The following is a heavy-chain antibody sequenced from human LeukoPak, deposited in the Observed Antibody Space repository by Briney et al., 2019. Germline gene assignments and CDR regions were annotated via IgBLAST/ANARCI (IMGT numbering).Heavy chain of an antibody. CDR3: AKDKAYYDFWSGYYSPYYFDY. D-gene: IGHD3-3*01. Sequence: GGSLRLSCAASGFTFSSTSMSWVRQAPGKGLEWVASINPDGIKRYSADSVKGRFTISRDNSKNTLYLQMNSLRAEDTAVYYCAKDKAYYDFWSGYYSPYYFDYWGQGTLVTVSS. CDR2: INPDGIKR. J-gene: IGHJ4*02. CDR1: GFTFSSTS. V-gene: IGHV3-7*03.